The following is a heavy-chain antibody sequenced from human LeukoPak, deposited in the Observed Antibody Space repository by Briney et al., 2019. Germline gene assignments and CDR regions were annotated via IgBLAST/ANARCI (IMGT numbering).Heavy chain of an antibody. Sequence: GGSLRLSCAASGFTFSSYGMHWVRPAPGKGLEWVAFIRYDGSNKYYADSVKGRFTISRDNSKNTLYLQMNSLRAEDTAVYYCAKDRGISGDYFDYWGQGTLVTVPS. D-gene: IGHD2-15*01. J-gene: IGHJ4*02. CDR3: AKDRGISGDYFDY. V-gene: IGHV3-30*02. CDR2: IRYDGSNK. CDR1: GFTFSSYG.